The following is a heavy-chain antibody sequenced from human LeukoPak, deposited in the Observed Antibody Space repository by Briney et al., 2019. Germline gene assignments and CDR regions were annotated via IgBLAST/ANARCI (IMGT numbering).Heavy chain of an antibody. CDR1: GYSFISHW. J-gene: IGHJ6*03. CDR2: IYPGDSDT. V-gene: IGHV5-51*01. D-gene: IGHD4/OR15-4a*01. Sequence: GESLKISCKGSGYSFISHWIGWVRQMPGKGLEWMGIIYPGDSDTRYSPSFRGQVTISADRSISTAYLQWSSLKASDTAMYYCARGFYGGYYYYYYMDVWGKGTTVTVSS. CDR3: ARGFYGGYYYYYYMDV.